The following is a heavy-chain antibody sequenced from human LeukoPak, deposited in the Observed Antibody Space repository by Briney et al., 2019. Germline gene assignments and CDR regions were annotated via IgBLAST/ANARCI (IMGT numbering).Heavy chain of an antibody. J-gene: IGHJ3*02. CDR2: MYTSGST. CDR3: ARDSVRGFVVVTANAFDI. V-gene: IGHV4-61*02. Sequence: PSETLSLTCTVSGGSISSGYYWSWIRQPAGKGLEWIGRMYTSGSTNYNPSLKSRVTISVDTSKNQFSLKLSSVTAADTAVYYCARDSVRGFVVVTANAFDIWGQGTMVTVSS. CDR1: GGSISSGYY. D-gene: IGHD2-21*02.